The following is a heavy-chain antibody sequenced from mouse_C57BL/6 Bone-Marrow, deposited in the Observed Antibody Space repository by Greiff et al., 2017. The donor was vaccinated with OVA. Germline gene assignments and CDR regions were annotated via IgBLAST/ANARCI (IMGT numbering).Heavy chain of an antibody. V-gene: IGHV2-2*01. CDR1: GFSLTSFG. J-gene: IGHJ4*01. Sequence: QVQLKESGPGLVQPSQSLSITCTVSGFSLTSFGVHWVRQSPGKGLEWLGVIWSGGSTDYNAAFISRLSISKDNSKSQVFFKMNSLQADDTAIYYCPTTVVATPYAMDYWGQGTSVTVSS. CDR2: IWSGGST. D-gene: IGHD1-1*01. CDR3: PTTVVATPYAMDY.